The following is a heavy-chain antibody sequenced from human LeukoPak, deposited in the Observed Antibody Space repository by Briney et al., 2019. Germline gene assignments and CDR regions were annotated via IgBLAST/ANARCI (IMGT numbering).Heavy chain of an antibody. Sequence: ASVKVSCKASGYTFTSYYMHWVRQAPGKGLEWMGGFDPEDGETIYAQKFQGRVTMTEDTSTDTAYMELSSLRSEDTAVYYCATLPRFLETNWFDPWGQGTLVTVSS. CDR3: ATLPRFLETNWFDP. J-gene: IGHJ5*02. V-gene: IGHV1-24*01. D-gene: IGHD3-3*01. CDR2: FDPEDGET. CDR1: GYTFTSYY.